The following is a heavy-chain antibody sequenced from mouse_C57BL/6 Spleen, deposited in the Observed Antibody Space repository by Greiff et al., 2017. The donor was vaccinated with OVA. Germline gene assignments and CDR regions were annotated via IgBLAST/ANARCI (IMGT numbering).Heavy chain of an antibody. CDR1: GFTFTDYY. J-gene: IGHJ2*01. CDR2: VYPYNGGT. Sequence: VQLKESGPVLVKPGPSVKISCKASGFTFTDYYMHWVKQSHGKSLEWIGLVYPYNGGTSYTLPFPFPSPFPSATSSSTAYMELNSLTSEDSAVYYCARCQGNYDYFDYWGQGTTLTVSS. V-gene: IGHV1-36*01. CDR3: ARCQGNYDYFDY. D-gene: IGHD2-1*01.